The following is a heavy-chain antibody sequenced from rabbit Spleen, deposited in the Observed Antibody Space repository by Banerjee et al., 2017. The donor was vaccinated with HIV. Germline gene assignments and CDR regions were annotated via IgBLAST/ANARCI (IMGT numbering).Heavy chain of an antibody. CDR3: AREVAARFKL. J-gene: IGHJ4*01. V-gene: IGHV1S40*01. CDR1: GVSFSGSSY. Sequence: QSLEESGGDLVKPGASLTLTCIASGVSFSGSSYMCWVRQAPGKGLEWIACIEAGSSGFTRFASWAKGRFTITRSTSLNTVTLQVTSLTGADTSTYFCAREVAARFKLWGPGTLVTVS. CDR2: IEAGSSGFT. D-gene: IGHD4-1*01.